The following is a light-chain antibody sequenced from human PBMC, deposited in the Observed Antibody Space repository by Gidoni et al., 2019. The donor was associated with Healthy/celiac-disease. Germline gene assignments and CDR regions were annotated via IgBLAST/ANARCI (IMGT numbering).Light chain of an antibody. CDR3: SSYTSSSNVV. CDR1: SSDVGGYNY. V-gene: IGLV2-14*01. CDR2: DVS. Sequence: QSALTQPASVSGSLGQSITISCTGTSSDVGGYNYVSWYQQHPGKAPELMIYDVSNRPSGVSNRFSGSKSGNTASLTISGLQAEDEADYYCSSYTSSSNVVFGGGTKLTVL. J-gene: IGLJ2*01.